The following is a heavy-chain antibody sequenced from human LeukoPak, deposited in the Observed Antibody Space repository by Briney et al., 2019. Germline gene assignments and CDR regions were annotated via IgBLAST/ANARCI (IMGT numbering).Heavy chain of an antibody. CDR1: GGSISSSSYY. Sequence: PSETLSLTCTVSGGSISSSSYYWGWIRQPPGKRLEWIGSIYYSGSTYYNPSLKSRVTISVDTSKNQFSLKLSSVTAADTAVYYCARGGVTTGDDAFDIWGQGTMVTVSS. J-gene: IGHJ3*02. V-gene: IGHV4-39*01. CDR2: IYYSGST. CDR3: ARGGVTTGDDAFDI. D-gene: IGHD4-17*01.